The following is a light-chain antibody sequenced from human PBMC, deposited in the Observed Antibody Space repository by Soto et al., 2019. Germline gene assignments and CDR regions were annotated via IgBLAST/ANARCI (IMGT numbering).Light chain of an antibody. V-gene: IGLV2-8*01. CDR3: TSYADNNNVL. CDR1: SSDVGGYNY. J-gene: IGLJ2*01. Sequence: QSVLTQPPSASGSPGQSVTISCTGTSSDVGGYNYVSWYQQHPGKAPKLMMFEVNKRPSGVPDRFSGSKSGNTASLTVSGLQAEDEADYYCTSYADNNNVLFGGGTKLTVL. CDR2: EVN.